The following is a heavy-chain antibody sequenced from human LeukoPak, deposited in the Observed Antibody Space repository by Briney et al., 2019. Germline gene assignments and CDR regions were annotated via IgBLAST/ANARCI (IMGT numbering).Heavy chain of an antibody. V-gene: IGHV3-7*03. Sequence: GGSLRLSCAASGLNFSSRWMNWVRQAPGQGLEWVASIKEDGSEKHYVDSVKGRFTISRDNGKNSLYLQMNSLRAEDTAVYYCARDRDYYGMDVWGQGTTVTVSS. CDR1: GLNFSSRW. CDR3: ARDRDYYGMDV. J-gene: IGHJ6*02. D-gene: IGHD3-10*01. CDR2: IKEDGSEK.